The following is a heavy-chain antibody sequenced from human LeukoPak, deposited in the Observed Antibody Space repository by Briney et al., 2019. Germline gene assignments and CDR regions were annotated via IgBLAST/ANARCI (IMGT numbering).Heavy chain of an antibody. CDR1: GYTFTGYY. Sequence: ASVKVSCKASGYTFTGYYIHWVRQAPGQGLEWMGWINPNSGGTNYAQKFQGRVTMTRDTSISTAYMELSRLRSDDAAVYYCARGITIFGVVSLSWFDPWGQGTLVTVSS. CDR3: ARGITIFGVVSLSWFDP. CDR2: INPNSGGT. V-gene: IGHV1-2*02. J-gene: IGHJ5*02. D-gene: IGHD3-3*01.